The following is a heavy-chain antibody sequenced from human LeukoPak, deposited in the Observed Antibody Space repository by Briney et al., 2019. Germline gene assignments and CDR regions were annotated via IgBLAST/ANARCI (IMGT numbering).Heavy chain of an antibody. V-gene: IGHV3-9*01. CDR1: GFTFDDYA. D-gene: IGHD6-13*01. CDR2: ISWNSGSI. Sequence: GRSLRLSCAASGFTFDDYAMHWVRQAPGKGPEWVSGISWNSGSIGYADSVKGRFTISRDNAKNSLYLQMNSLRAEDTALYYCAKDTAAAGLNWFDPWGQGTLVTVSS. CDR3: AKDTAAAGLNWFDP. J-gene: IGHJ5*02.